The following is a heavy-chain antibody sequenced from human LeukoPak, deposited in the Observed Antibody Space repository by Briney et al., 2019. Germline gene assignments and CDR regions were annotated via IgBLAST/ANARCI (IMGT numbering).Heavy chain of an antibody. J-gene: IGHJ3*02. D-gene: IGHD4-17*01. Sequence: ASVKVSCKASGYTFTSYGISWVRQAPGQGLEGMGWISAYNGNTNYAQKLQGRVTITTDTSTSTAYMELRSLRSDDTAVYYCARDIIYGAKPDAFDIWGQGKMVTVSS. CDR1: GYTFTSYG. V-gene: IGHV1-18*01. CDR2: ISAYNGNT. CDR3: ARDIIYGAKPDAFDI.